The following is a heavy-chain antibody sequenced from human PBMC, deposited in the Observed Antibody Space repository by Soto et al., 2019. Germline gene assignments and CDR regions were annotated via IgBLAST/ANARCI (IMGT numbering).Heavy chain of an antibody. Sequence: SETLSLTCAVYGGSFSGYYWSWIRQPPGKGLEWIGEINHSGSTNYNPSLKSRVTISVDRSKNQFSLKLSSVTAADTAVYYCARGGRTFRLFGYWGQGTLVAVSS. CDR1: GGSFSGYY. V-gene: IGHV4-34*01. CDR3: ARGGRTFRLFGY. CDR2: INHSGST. J-gene: IGHJ4*02. D-gene: IGHD3-16*01.